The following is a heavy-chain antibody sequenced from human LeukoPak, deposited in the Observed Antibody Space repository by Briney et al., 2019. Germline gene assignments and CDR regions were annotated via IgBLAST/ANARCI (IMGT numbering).Heavy chain of an antibody. D-gene: IGHD6-13*01. V-gene: IGHV3-74*01. CDR1: GFIFSSYW. Sequence: GGSLRLSCAASGFIFSSYWMHWVRHAPGKGLAWVSRINTDGSSTSYADSAKGRFTISRDNAKNSLYLQMNSLRAEDTAVYYCVRSSSYYGGVAYWGQGTLVTVSS. CDR3: VRSSSYYGGVAY. J-gene: IGHJ4*02. CDR2: INTDGSST.